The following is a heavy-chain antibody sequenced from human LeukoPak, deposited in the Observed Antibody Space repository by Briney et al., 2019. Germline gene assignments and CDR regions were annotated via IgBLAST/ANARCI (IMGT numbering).Heavy chain of an antibody. D-gene: IGHD3-16*01. V-gene: IGHV1-2*02. CDR3: ARDTVWGNRLEYFQH. CDR2: INPNSGGT. CDR1: GYTFTGYY. J-gene: IGHJ1*01. Sequence: ASVKVSCKASGYTFTGYYMHWVRQAPGQGLEWMGWINPNSGGTNYAQKFQGRVTMTRDTSISTAYMELSRLRSDDTAVYYCARDTVWGNRLEYFQHWDQGTLVTVSS.